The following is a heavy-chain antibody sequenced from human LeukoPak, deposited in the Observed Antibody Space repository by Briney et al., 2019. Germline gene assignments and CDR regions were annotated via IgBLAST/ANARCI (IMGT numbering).Heavy chain of an antibody. J-gene: IGHJ4*02. CDR2: ISAYNGNT. V-gene: IGHV1-18*01. D-gene: IGHD2-8*01. Sequence: ASVKVSCKASGYTFTSYAIHWVRQAPGQRLEWMGWISAYNGNTNYAQKLQGRVTMTTDTSTSTAYMELRSLRSDDTAVYYCARGVPRYCTNGVCSLDYWGQGTLVTVSS. CDR1: GYTFTSYA. CDR3: ARGVPRYCTNGVCSLDY.